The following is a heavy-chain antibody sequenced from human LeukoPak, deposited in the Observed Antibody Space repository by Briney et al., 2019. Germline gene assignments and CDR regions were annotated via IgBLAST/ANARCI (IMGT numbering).Heavy chain of an antibody. CDR3: ARGPPPSYSTTWFDY. Sequence: GGSLRLSCAASGFTFSSYGMHWVRQAPGKGLEWVANIKQDGSDKYYVDSVKGRFTISRDNAKNSLDLQMNSLRAEDTAVYYCARGPPPSYSTTWFDYWGQGTLVTVSS. J-gene: IGHJ4*02. CDR1: GFTFSSYG. V-gene: IGHV3-7*03. CDR2: IKQDGSDK. D-gene: IGHD6-13*01.